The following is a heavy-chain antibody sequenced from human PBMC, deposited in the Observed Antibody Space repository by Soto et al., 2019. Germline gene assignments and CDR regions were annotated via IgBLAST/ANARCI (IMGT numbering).Heavy chain of an antibody. J-gene: IGHJ3*02. CDR3: AKVGTGGSPPYDAFDI. Sequence: AGGSLRLSCAASGFTFDDYAMHWVRQAPGKGLEWVSGISWNSGSIGYADSVKGRFTISRDNAKNSLYLQMNSLRAEDTALYYCAKVGTGGSPPYDAFDIWGQGTMVTVSS. V-gene: IGHV3-9*01. CDR2: ISWNSGSI. D-gene: IGHD1-1*01. CDR1: GFTFDDYA.